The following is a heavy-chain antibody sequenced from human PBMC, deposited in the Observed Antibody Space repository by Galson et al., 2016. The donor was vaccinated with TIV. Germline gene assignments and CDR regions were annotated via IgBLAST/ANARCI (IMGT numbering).Heavy chain of an antibody. CDR2: ITPSGRNT. D-gene: IGHD3-9*01. J-gene: IGHJ4*02. CDR3: TKDRGPDGDWFSDY. V-gene: IGHV3-23*01. CDR1: GFTFSANA. Sequence: SLRLSCAASGFTFSANAMTWVRQAPGKALEWVSGITPSGRNTFYADSVKGRFTISRDNSKNTVSLQMNSLRAEETALYYCTKDRGPDGDWFSDYWGQGTLVTVSS.